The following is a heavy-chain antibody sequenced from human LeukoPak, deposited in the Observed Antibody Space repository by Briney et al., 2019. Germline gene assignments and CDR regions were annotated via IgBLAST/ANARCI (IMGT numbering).Heavy chain of an antibody. CDR1: GGSISSYY. CDR2: VSYSGST. D-gene: IGHD1-26*01. CDR3: ARDLNYRIVGATNPLYYYYYYMDV. V-gene: IGHV4-59*12. J-gene: IGHJ6*03. Sequence: PSETLSLTCTVSGGSISSYYWSWVRQPPGKGLEWIGYVSYSGSTDYNPSLKSRVTMSVDTSKNQFSLKLSSVTAADTAVYYCARDLNYRIVGATNPLYYYYYYMDVWGKGTTVTVSS.